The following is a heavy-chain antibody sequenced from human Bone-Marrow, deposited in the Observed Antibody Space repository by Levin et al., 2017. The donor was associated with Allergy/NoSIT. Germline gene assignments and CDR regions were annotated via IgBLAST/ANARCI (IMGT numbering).Heavy chain of an antibody. CDR2: IWYDGSNK. V-gene: IGHV3-33*01. Sequence: GESLKISCAASGFTFSSYGMHWVRQAPGKGLEWVAVIWYDGSNKYYADSVKGRFTISRDNSKNTLYLQMNSLRAEDTAVYYCARDRRLMCSTSCYAYYWGQGTLVTVSS. CDR1: GFTFSSYG. CDR3: ARDRRLMCSTSCYAYY. J-gene: IGHJ4*02. D-gene: IGHD2-2*01.